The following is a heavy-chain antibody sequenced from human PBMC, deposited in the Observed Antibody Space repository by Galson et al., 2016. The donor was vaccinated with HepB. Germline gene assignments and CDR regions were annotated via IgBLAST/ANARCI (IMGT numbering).Heavy chain of an antibody. CDR1: RFSFSSYS. J-gene: IGHJ6*02. Sequence: SLRLSCAASRFSFSSYSMNWVRQAPGKGLEWISSITSRSNYKYYADSVKGRFTISRDNTKNSLYLQMNSLRDEDTAVYYCARDPGLYCSCGFCYSNPDYNGMDVWGQGTTVIVSS. D-gene: IGHD2-15*01. CDR3: ARDPGLYCSCGFCYSNPDYNGMDV. V-gene: IGHV3-21*01. CDR2: ITSRSNYK.